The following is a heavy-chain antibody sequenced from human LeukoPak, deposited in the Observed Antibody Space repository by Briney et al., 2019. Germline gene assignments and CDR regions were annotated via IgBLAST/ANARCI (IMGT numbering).Heavy chain of an antibody. CDR2: ISDSGANT. Sequence: GGSLRLSCAASGFTFSSYSMSWVRQAPGKGLEWVSIISDSGANTYYADSVRGRFTISRDNSKNTLYLQMNSLRADDTAVYYCARNRYSSGWYTKTFDYWGQGTLVTVSS. CDR1: GFTFSSYS. CDR3: ARNRYSSGWYTKTFDY. D-gene: IGHD6-19*01. J-gene: IGHJ4*02. V-gene: IGHV3-23*01.